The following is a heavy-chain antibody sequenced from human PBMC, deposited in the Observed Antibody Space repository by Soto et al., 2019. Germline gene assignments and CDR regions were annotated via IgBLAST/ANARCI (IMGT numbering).Heavy chain of an antibody. CDR1: GFTFSSYG. D-gene: IGHD1-26*01. V-gene: IGHV3-30*18. J-gene: IGHJ4*02. CDR2: ISYDGSNK. Sequence: QVQLVESGGGVVQPGRSLRLSCAASGFTFSSYGMHWVRQAPGKGLEWVAAISYDGSNKYYADSVKGRFTISRDNSKNTLYLQMNSLRAEDRAVYYCAQAGSGSYAPPFDYWGQGTLVPVSS. CDR3: AQAGSGSYAPPFDY.